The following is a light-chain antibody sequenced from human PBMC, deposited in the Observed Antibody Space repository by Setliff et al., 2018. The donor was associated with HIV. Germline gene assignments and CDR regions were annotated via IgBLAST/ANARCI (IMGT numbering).Light chain of an antibody. V-gene: IGLV2-11*01. CDR3: SSYTSSITYV. Sequence: QSALTQPRSVSGSPGQSVTISCTARSCDVGNVSWYQDHPGKAPKVMIFDVTERPSGVPDRCSGSQSATTASLTISGLQAEDEADYYCSSYTSSITYVFGTGTKVTVL. J-gene: IGLJ1*01. CDR2: DVT. CDR1: SCDVGN.